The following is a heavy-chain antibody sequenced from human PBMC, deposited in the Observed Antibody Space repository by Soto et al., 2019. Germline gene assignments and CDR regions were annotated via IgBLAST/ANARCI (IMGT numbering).Heavy chain of an antibody. V-gene: IGHV4-39*01. D-gene: IGHD2-15*01. CDR2: IYYSGST. CDR3: ARASGRWIDY. CDR1: GGSISSSSYY. J-gene: IGHJ4*02. Sequence: SETLSLTCTVSGGSISSSSYYGGWIRQPPGKGLEWIGSIYYSGSTYYNPSLKSRVTISVDTSKNQFSLKLSSVTAADTAVYYCARASGRWIDYWGQGTLVTVSS.